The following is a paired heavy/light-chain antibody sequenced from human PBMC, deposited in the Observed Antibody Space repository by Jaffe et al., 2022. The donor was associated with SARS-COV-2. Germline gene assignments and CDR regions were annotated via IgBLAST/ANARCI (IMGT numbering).Light chain of an antibody. V-gene: IGLV2-14*01. Sequence: QSALTQPASVSGSPGQSITISCTGTSSDVGGYNYVSWYQQHPGKAPKLMIYEVSNRPSGVSNRFSGSKSGNTASLTISGLQAEDEADYYCSSYTSSRVVFGGGTKLTVL. CDR1: SSDVGGYNY. J-gene: IGLJ2*01. CDR2: EVS. CDR3: SSYTSSRVV.
Heavy chain of an antibody. J-gene: IGHJ6*02. D-gene: IGHD5-12*01. CDR2: IYYSGST. V-gene: IGHV4-39*01. Sequence: QLQLQESGPGLVKPSETLSLTCTVSGGSISSSSYYWGWIRQPPGKGLEWIGSIYYSGSTYYNPSLKSRVTISVDTSKNQFSLKLSSVTAADTAVYYCASQKRPGYGGYYYGMDVWGQGTTVTVSS. CDR3: ASQKRPGYGGYYYGMDV. CDR1: GGSISSSSYY.